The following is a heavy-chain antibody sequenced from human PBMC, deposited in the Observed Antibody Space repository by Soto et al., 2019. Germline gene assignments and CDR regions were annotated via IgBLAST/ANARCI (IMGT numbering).Heavy chain of an antibody. J-gene: IGHJ1*01. D-gene: IGHD1-26*01. CDR1: GYTFTSYA. CDR2: INTNTGNP. V-gene: IGHV7-4-1*01. Sequence: ASVKVSCKASGYTFTSYAMNWVRQAPGQGLEWMGWINTNTGNPTYAQGFTGRFVFSLDTSVSTAYLQICSLKAEDTAVYYCARDAVGANTQHWGQGTLVTSPQ. CDR3: ARDAVGANTQH.